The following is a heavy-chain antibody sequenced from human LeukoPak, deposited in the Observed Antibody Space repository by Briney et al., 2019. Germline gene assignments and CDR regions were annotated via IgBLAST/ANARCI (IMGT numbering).Heavy chain of an antibody. CDR2: MNPNSGNT. V-gene: IGHV1-8*02. CDR1: GYTFTGYY. Sequence: GASVKVSCKASGYTFTGYYMHWVRQAPGQGLEWMGWMNPNSGNTGYAQKFQGRVTMTRNTSISTAYMELSSLRSEDTAVYYCAGVQPVQLWFFDYYYGMDVWGQGTTVTVSS. D-gene: IGHD5-18*01. J-gene: IGHJ6*02. CDR3: AGVQPVQLWFFDYYYGMDV.